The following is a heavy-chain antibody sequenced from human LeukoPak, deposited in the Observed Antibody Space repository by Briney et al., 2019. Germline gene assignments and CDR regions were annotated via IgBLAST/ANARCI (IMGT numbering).Heavy chain of an antibody. CDR1: GGSFSGYY. V-gene: IGHV4-34*01. CDR3: ARVSRQYYDFWSGYRGRYYMDV. Sequence: SETLSLTCAVYGGSFSGYYWSWIRQPPGKGLEWIGEINHSGSTNYNPSLKSRVTISVDTSKNQFSLKLSSVTAADTAVYYCARVSRQYYDFWSGYRGRYYMDVWGKGTTVTVSS. D-gene: IGHD3-3*01. J-gene: IGHJ6*03. CDR2: INHSGST.